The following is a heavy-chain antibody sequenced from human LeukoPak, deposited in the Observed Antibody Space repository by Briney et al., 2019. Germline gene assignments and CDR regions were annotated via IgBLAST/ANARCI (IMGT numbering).Heavy chain of an antibody. J-gene: IGHJ4*02. Sequence: GGSLRLSCAASAFTFSSYAMAWVRQAPGKGLEWVSTLSGTGGNTYYADSVRGRFTISRDNSKNTLYLQMNSLRAEDTAVYYCARLVGFSFTDPFDYWGQGTLVTVSS. CDR1: AFTFSSYA. CDR3: ARLVGFSFTDPFDY. D-gene: IGHD3-3*02. CDR2: LSGTGGNT. V-gene: IGHV3-23*01.